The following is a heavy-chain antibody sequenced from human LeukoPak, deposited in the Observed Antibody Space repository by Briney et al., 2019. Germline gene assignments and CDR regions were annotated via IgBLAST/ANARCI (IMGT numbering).Heavy chain of an antibody. CDR2: ISGSAAST. D-gene: IGHD7-27*01. Sequence: GGSLRLSCAASGFTFSRYAMTWVRQAPGKGLEWVSVISGSAASTYYADSVKGRFTISRDNSKNTLYLQMNSLRAEDTALYYGAKDPFISTAVNRGIDYWAQGPLVPVPS. CDR3: AKDPFISTAVNRGIDY. J-gene: IGHJ4*02. CDR1: GFTFSRYA. V-gene: IGHV3-23*01.